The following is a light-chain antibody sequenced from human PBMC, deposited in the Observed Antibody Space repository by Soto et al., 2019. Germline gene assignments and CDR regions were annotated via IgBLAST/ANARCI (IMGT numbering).Light chain of an antibody. Sequence: DIQMTQSPSSLSASVGDRVTITCRASQSINNCLNWYQQKPGKAPNLLIYAASSLQSGVPSRFSGSGSGTHFTLTISSLQPEDFATYYCQQGFTTPHTFGPVTKVDIK. J-gene: IGKJ3*01. CDR1: QSINNC. CDR2: AAS. CDR3: QQGFTTPHT. V-gene: IGKV1-39*01.